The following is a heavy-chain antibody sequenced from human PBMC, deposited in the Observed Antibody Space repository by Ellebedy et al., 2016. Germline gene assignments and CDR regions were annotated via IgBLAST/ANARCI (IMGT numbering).Heavy chain of an antibody. D-gene: IGHD4-17*01. J-gene: IGHJ4*02. CDR2: ISAGGDNT. CDR1: GFSFSNYF. Sequence: GESLKISXATSGFSFSNYFMTWIRRAPGKGLEWVATISAGGDNTFFADSVKGRFTMSRDIPKNTVYLQMNRLRAEDTAVYYCRQGHYANYWGQGTLVTVSS. CDR3: RQGHYANY. V-gene: IGHV3-23*01.